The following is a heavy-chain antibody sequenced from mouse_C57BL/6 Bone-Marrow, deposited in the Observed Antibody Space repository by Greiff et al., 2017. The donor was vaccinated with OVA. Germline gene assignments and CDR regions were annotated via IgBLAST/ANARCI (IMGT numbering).Heavy chain of an antibody. CDR3: ARSPYYGSSYWYCDV. CDR2: IDPEDGET. D-gene: IGHD1-1*01. CDR1: GFNIKDYY. Sequence: VHVKQSGAELVKPGASVKLSCTASGFNIKDYYMHWVKQRTEQGLEWIGRIDPEDGETKYAPKFQGKATITADTSSNTAYLQLSSLPSEDTAVYYCARSPYYGSSYWYCDVWGTGTTVTVSS. V-gene: IGHV14-2*01. J-gene: IGHJ1*03.